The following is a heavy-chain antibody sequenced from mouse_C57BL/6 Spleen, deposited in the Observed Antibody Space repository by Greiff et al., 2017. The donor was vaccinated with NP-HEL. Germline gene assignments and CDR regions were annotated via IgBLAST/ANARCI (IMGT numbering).Heavy chain of an antibody. CDR3: VRHGDYDSSSFDY. CDR1: GFSFSTYA. D-gene: IGHD1-1*01. Sequence: EVLLVESGGGLVQPKGSLKLSCAASGFSFSTYAMNWVRQAPGRGLEWVARIRSKSNNYATYYADSVKDRFTISRDDSESMLYLQMNNLKTEDTAMYYCVRHGDYDSSSFDYWGQGTTLTVSS. J-gene: IGHJ2*01. V-gene: IGHV10-1*01. CDR2: IRSKSNNYAT.